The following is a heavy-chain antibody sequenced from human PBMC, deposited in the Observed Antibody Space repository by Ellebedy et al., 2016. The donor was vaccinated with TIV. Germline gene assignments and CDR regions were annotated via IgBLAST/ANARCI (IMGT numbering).Heavy chain of an antibody. D-gene: IGHD2-15*01. CDR2: TYYRSKWYN. V-gene: IGHV6-1*01. CDR1: GDSVSSNSAA. CDR3: ARDRGGGLGNWFDP. Sequence: SETLSLXCALSGDSVSSNSAAWNWIRQSPSRGLEWLGRTYYRSKWYNDYAVSVKSRITINPDTSKNQFSLQLNSVTPEDTAVYYCARDRGGGLGNWFDPWGQGTLVTVSS. J-gene: IGHJ5*02.